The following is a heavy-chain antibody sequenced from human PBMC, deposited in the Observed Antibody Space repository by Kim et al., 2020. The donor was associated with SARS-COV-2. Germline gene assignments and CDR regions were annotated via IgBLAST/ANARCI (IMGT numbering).Heavy chain of an antibody. J-gene: IGHJ6*03. CDR3: ARGREVSTIGPDYRLYQYFYMDV. D-gene: IGHD3-16*01. CDR2: IDNSGAT. V-gene: IGHV4-59*13. CDR1: GDSFNFYY. Sequence: SETLSLTCAVSGDSFNFYYWTWVRQAPGMGLEWIGYIDNSGATNYNPSLKSLVTILSDASQNQFSLELNSVTAADTAVYYCARGREVSTIGPDYRLYQYFYMDVWGKGTAVTV.